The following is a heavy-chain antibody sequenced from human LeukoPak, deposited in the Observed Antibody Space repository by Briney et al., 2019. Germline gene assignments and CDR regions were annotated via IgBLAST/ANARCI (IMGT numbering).Heavy chain of an antibody. CDR1: GFTFSIHW. V-gene: IGHV3-74*01. CDR2: INGDGSIT. J-gene: IGHJ4*02. CDR3: AREVGAIDY. D-gene: IGHD1-26*01. Sequence: PGGSLRLSCAASGFTFSIHWMHWVRQPPGKGLVWVSHINGDGSITNYADSVKGRFTISRDNAKNTVYLEMNSLRAEDAAVYYCAREVGAIDYWGQGTLVTVSS.